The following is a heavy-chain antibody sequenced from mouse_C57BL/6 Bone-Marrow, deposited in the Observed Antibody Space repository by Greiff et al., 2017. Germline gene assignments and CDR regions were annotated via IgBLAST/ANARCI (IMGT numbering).Heavy chain of an antibody. CDR2: IWSGGST. J-gene: IGHJ3*01. D-gene: IGHD3-2*02. Sequence: VKLMESGPGLVQPSQSLSITCTVSGFSLTSYGVHWVRQSPGKGLEWLGVIWSGGSTDYNAAFISRLSISKDNSKSQVFFKMNSLQADDTAIYYCAIQLRLLFAYWGQGTLVTVSA. CDR1: GFSLTSYG. V-gene: IGHV2-2*01. CDR3: AIQLRLLFAY.